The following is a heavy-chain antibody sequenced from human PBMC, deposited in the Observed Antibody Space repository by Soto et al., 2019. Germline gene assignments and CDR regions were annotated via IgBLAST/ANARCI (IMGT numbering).Heavy chain of an antibody. Sequence: PSETLSLTCAVSGGSISSSNWWSWVRQPPGEGLEWIGEIYHSGSTNYNPSLKSRVTISVDKSKNQFSLKLSSVTAADTAVYYCARDRDVAAAGNWFDPWGQGTLVTVSS. CDR2: IYHSGST. V-gene: IGHV4-4*02. CDR3: ARDRDVAAAGNWFDP. D-gene: IGHD6-13*01. CDR1: GGSISSSNW. J-gene: IGHJ5*02.